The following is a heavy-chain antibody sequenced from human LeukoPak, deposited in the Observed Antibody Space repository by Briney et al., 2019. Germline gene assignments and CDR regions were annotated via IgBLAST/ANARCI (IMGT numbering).Heavy chain of an antibody. CDR1: GFTFGDYA. CDR2: IKSKIDGGTI. D-gene: IGHD2-15*01. CDR3: TTRRQDGW. V-gene: IGHV3-15*01. Sequence: PGGSLRLSCAASGFTFGDYAMSWVRQAPGKGLEWVGRIKSKIDGGTIDYAAPVKGRFTISRDDSRNTLYLQMNSLKTEDTAVYYCTTRRQDGWWGQGTLVTVSS. J-gene: IGHJ4*02.